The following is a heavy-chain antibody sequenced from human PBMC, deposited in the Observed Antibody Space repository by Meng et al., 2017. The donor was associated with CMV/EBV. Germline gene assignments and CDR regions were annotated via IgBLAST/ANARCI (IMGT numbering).Heavy chain of an antibody. CDR2: INHSGST. J-gene: IGHJ4*02. CDR1: GGAFSGYY. Sequence: QGQLQQGGARLLKPSGTLSPTGAVYGGAFSGYYGSWIRQPPGKGLEWIGEINHSGSTNYNPSLKSRVTISVDTSKNQFSLKLSSVTAADTAVYYCARRDYSNHYYFDYWGQGTLVTVSS. D-gene: IGHD4-11*01. V-gene: IGHV4-34*01. CDR3: ARRDYSNHYYFDY.